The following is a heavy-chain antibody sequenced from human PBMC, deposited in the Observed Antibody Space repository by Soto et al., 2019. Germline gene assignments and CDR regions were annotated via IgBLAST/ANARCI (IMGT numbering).Heavy chain of an antibody. V-gene: IGHV1-18*01. Sequence: QVQLVQSGAEVKKPGASVKVSCKASGYTFTSYGISWVRQAPGQGLEWMGWISAYNGNTNYAQKLQGRVTMTTDTSTRTAYMELRSLRSDDTAVYYCARAWTVDTAMSPEGLWGQGTLVTVSS. CDR3: ARAWTVDTAMSPEGL. D-gene: IGHD5-18*01. CDR2: ISAYNGNT. CDR1: GYTFTSYG. J-gene: IGHJ4*02.